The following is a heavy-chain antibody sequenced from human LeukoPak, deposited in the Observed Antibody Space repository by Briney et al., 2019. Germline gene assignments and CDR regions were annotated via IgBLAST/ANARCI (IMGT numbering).Heavy chain of an antibody. V-gene: IGHV3-30-3*01. CDR3: ARVRAHDYDSSGEHALDY. Sequence: GGSLRLSCAASGFTFNNYALHWVRQAPDKGLEWVAAISYDGSSTYYADSVEGRFTISRDNSKKTLLLQMNSLSPQDTAVYYCARVRAHDYDSSGEHALDYWGQGTLVTVSS. D-gene: IGHD3-22*01. J-gene: IGHJ4*02. CDR2: ISYDGSST. CDR1: GFTFNNYA.